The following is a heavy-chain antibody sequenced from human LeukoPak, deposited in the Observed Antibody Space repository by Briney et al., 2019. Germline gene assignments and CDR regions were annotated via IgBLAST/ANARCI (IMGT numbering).Heavy chain of an antibody. J-gene: IGHJ4*02. D-gene: IGHD2-15*01. CDR1: GFNFSIYG. CDR2: VRYDQSAT. V-gene: IGHV3-30*02. CDR3: VKDQGDCPGSRCYLRFLEY. Sequence: PGGSLRLSCAASGFNFSIYGMHWVRQAPGKGLEWVTFVRYDQSATVYADSVQGRFAISRDNSKNTVYLQMNSLRVEDTALYFCVKDQGDCPGSRCYLRFLEYWGQGTLVIVSS.